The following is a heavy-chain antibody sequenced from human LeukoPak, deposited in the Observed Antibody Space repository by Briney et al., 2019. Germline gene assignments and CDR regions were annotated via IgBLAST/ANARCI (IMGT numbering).Heavy chain of an antibody. CDR3: ARDLGGSGSYYNVGMDV. CDR1: GFTFSSYA. J-gene: IGHJ6*04. Sequence: PGGSLRLSCAASGFTFSSYAMHWVRQAPGKGLEWVAVISYDGSNKYYADSVKGRFTISRDNPKNTLYLQMNSLRAEDTAVYYCARDLGGSGSYYNVGMDVWGKGTTVTVPS. D-gene: IGHD3-10*01. V-gene: IGHV3-30*04. CDR2: ISYDGSNK.